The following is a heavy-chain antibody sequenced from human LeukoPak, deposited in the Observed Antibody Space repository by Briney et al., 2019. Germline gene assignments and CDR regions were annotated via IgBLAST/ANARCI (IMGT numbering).Heavy chain of an antibody. CDR2: IISSSSYI. D-gene: IGHD3-22*01. Sequence: GGSLRLSCAASGFTFSTYTMNWVRPAPGKGLECVSSIISSSSYIYYADSVKGRFTISRDNAKNSLYLQMNSLRAEDTAVYYCARALYYYDSSGYHKFYYFDYWGQGTLVTVSS. CDR1: GFTFSTYT. CDR3: ARALYYYDSSGYHKFYYFDY. J-gene: IGHJ4*02. V-gene: IGHV3-21*01.